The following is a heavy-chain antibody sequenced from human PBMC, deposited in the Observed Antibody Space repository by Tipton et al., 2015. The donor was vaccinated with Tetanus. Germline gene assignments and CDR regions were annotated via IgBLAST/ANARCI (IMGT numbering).Heavy chain of an antibody. D-gene: IGHD6-6*01. CDR2: IYSSGST. CDR3: ARDRGQQFVSDWFDP. V-gene: IGHV4-4*07. CDR1: GGSLSTFY. Sequence: TLSLTCTVSGGSLSTFYWNWIRQPAGKGLEWIGRIYSSGSTNYNPSLKSRVTMSIDTSKTQFSLELTSVTAADTAVYYCARDRGQQFVSDWFDPWGQGTLVTVSS. J-gene: IGHJ5*02.